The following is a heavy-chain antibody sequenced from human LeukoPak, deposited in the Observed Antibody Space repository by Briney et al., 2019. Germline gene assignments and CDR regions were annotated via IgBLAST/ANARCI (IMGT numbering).Heavy chain of an antibody. CDR3: VRDQGAFDM. Sequence: PGGSLRLSCAASGFTFSTYEMSWVRQAPGKGLEWVSYISPSGSTIHYADSVKGRFSISRDNAKNSLYLQMNSLRAEDTAVYYCVRDQGAFDMWGHGTMVTVSS. J-gene: IGHJ3*02. V-gene: IGHV3-48*03. CDR2: ISPSGSTI. CDR1: GFTFSTYE.